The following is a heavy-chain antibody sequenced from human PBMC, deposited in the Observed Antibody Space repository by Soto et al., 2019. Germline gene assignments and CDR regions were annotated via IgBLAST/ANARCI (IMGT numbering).Heavy chain of an antibody. CDR2: IYSGGST. J-gene: IGHJ5*02. CDR1: GFTVSSNY. CDR3: VKGGFGSAWTP. V-gene: IGHV3-53*01. D-gene: IGHD6-19*01. Sequence: GGSLRLSCAASGFTVSSNYMTWVRQAPGKGLEWVSVIYSGGSTYYADSVKGRFTISRDNSKNTLYVQMNSLRAEDTAVYYCVKGGFGSAWTPWGQGTLVTVSS.